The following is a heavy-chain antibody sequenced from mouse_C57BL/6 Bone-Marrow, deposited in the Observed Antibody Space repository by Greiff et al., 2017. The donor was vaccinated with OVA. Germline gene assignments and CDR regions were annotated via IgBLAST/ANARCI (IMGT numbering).Heavy chain of an antibody. CDR3: ARDITTVVENYFDY. V-gene: IGHV1-82*01. J-gene: IGHJ2*01. Sequence: QVQLQQSGPELVKPGASVTISCTASGSAFSSSCMHWLKPRPGPGLAWIGRIYPGDGVTNYNGKFKGKATLTADKSSSTAYMQLSSLTSEDSAVYFCARDITTVVENYFDYWGQGTTLTVSS. CDR1: GSAFSSSC. CDR2: IYPGDGVT. D-gene: IGHD1-1*01.